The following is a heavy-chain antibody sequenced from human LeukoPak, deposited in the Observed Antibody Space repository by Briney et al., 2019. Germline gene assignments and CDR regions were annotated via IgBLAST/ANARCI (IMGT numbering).Heavy chain of an antibody. J-gene: IGHJ4*02. CDR3: AKEMDSGYDLETRVGLVDY. D-gene: IGHD5-12*01. V-gene: IGHV3-30*18. CDR2: ISYDGSNK. Sequence: GGSPRLSCAASGFTFSSYGMHWVRQAPGKGLEWVAVISYDGSNKYYADSVKGRFTISRDNSKNTLYLQMNSLRAEDTAVYYCAKEMDSGYDLETRVGLVDYWGQGTLVTVSS. CDR1: GFTFSSYG.